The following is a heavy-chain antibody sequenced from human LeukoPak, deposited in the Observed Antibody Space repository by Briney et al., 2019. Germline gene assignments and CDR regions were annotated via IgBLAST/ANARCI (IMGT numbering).Heavy chain of an antibody. CDR2: ISWNSGSI. J-gene: IGHJ4*02. CDR3: AKDMEAVTDYYFDY. CDR1: GFTFSSYA. Sequence: GGSLRLSCAASGFTFSSYAMSWVRQAPGKGLEWVSGISWNSGSIGYAGSVKGRFTISRDNAKNSLYLQMNSLRAEDTALYYCAKDMEAVTDYYFDYWGQGTLVTVSS. V-gene: IGHV3-9*01. D-gene: IGHD4-17*01.